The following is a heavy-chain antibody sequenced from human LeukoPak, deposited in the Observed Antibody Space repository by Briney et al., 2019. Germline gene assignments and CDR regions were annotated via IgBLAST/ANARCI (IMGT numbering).Heavy chain of an antibody. CDR1: GGSSSSHY. J-gene: IGHJ4*02. D-gene: IGHD6-6*01. CDR3: ARRGASSSEEY. Sequence: SETLSLTCTVSGGSSSSHYWGWIRQPPGKGLEWIGSIYYSGSTYYNPSLESRVTISVDTSKNQFSLKVSSVTAADTAVYYCARRGASSSEEYWGQGTLVIVSS. V-gene: IGHV4-39*01. CDR2: IYYSGST.